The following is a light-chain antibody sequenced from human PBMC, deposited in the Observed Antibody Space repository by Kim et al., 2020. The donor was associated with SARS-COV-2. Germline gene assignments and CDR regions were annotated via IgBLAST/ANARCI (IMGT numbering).Light chain of an antibody. CDR2: DVS. Sequence: GQSITISCTGTRSDVGGYNSVSWYQQHPGKAPKLMTYDVSTRPSGVSDRFSGSKSGNTASLIISGLQTEDESDYYCSSYTISNTLVFGGGTKLTVL. CDR3: SSYTISNTLV. J-gene: IGLJ3*02. CDR1: RSDVGGYNS. V-gene: IGLV2-14*03.